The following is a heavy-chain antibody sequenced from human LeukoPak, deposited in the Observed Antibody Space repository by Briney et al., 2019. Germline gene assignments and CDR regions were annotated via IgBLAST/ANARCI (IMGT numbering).Heavy chain of an antibody. V-gene: IGHV1-46*01. D-gene: IGHD3-22*01. J-gene: IGHJ4*02. Sequence: ASVKVSCKASGYTFTSYYMHWVRQAPGQGLEWMGIINPSGGSTSYAQKFQGRVTMTRDTSISTAYMELSRLRSDDTAVYYCARGLNYYDSSVGYWGQGTLVTVSS. CDR3: ARGLNYYDSSVGY. CDR1: GYTFTSYY. CDR2: INPSGGST.